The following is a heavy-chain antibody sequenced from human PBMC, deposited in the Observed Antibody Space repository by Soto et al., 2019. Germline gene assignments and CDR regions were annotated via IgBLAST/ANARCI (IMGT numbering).Heavy chain of an antibody. Sequence: EVQLLESGGGLVQPGGSLRLSCAASGFTFSSYVMSWVRQAPGKGLEWVSAISGSGGSTYYADSVKGRFTISRDNSKNTLYLQMNSLRAEDTAVYYCATLTPDYYGMDVWGQGTTVTVSS. J-gene: IGHJ6*02. CDR1: GFTFSSYV. CDR3: ATLTPDYYGMDV. CDR2: ISGSGGST. V-gene: IGHV3-23*01.